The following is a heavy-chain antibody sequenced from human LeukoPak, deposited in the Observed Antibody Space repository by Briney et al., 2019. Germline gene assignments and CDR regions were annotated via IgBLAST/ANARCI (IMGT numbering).Heavy chain of an antibody. V-gene: IGHV3-53*01. CDR2: IYSGGST. D-gene: IGHD6-13*01. CDR1: GFPVSSNY. J-gene: IGHJ6*03. CDR3: ARGGSSSGPYYYYYYMDV. Sequence: GGSLRLSCAASGFPVSSNYMSWVRQAPGKGLEWVSVIYSGGSTYYAASVKGRFTISRDNSKNTLYLQMNSLRGEDTAVYYCARGGSSSGPYYYYYYMDVWGKGTTVTASS.